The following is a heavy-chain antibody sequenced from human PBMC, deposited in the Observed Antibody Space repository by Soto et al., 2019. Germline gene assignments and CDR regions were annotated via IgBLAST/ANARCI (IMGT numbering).Heavy chain of an antibody. CDR3: ARHYYDSSGPFDY. CDR1: GGTFSSYA. J-gene: IGHJ4*02. Sequence: SVKVSCKASGGTFSSYAISWVRQAPGQGLEWMGGIIPIFGTANYAQKFQGRVTITADESTSTAYMELSSLRSEDTAVYYCARHYYDSSGPFDYWGQGTLVTVSS. V-gene: IGHV1-69*13. D-gene: IGHD3-22*01. CDR2: IIPIFGTA.